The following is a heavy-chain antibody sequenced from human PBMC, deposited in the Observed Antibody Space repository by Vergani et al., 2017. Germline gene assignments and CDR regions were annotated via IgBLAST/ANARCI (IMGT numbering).Heavy chain of an antibody. CDR2: IKRDGTET. J-gene: IGHJ1*01. CDR3: ARISGGSAPYLHY. Sequence: EVHLEESGGGLVQPGGSLRLPCAASGFTFGEYYMAWIRLAPGKGLDWVASIKRDGTETFYVDSVKGRFTISRDNAKTTLYLQMNSLRDEDRGVYYCARISGGSAPYLHYWGQGTLVTVAS. D-gene: IGHD2-15*01. CDR1: GFTFGEYY. V-gene: IGHV3-7*01.